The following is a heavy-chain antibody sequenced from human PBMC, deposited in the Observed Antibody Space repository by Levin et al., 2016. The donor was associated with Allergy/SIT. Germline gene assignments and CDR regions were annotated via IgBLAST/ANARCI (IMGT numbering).Heavy chain of an antibody. J-gene: IGHJ4*02. CDR1: GGSFSGYY. CDR2: INHSGST. Sequence: SETLSLTCAVYGGSFSGYYWSWIRQPPGKGLEWIGEINHSGSTNYNPSLKSRVTISVDTSKNQFSLKLSSVTAADTAVYYCARRFRVSYYDFWSGYYPTNYFDYWGQGTLVTVSS. CDR3: ARRFRVSYYDFWSGYYPTNYFDY. V-gene: IGHV4-34*01. D-gene: IGHD3-3*01.